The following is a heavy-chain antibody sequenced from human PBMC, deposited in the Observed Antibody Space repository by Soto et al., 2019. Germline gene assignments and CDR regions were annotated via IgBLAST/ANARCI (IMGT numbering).Heavy chain of an antibody. J-gene: IGHJ6*02. CDR3: IAVDGSAYYYYGMDV. V-gene: IGHV1-2*02. CDR1: GYTFTGYY. Sequence: ASVKVSCRASGYTFTGYYMHWVRQAPGQGLEWMGWINPNSGGTNYAQKFQGRVTMTRDTSISTAYMELSRLRSDDTAVYYCIAVDGSAYYYYGMDVWGQGTTVTVSS. CDR2: INPNSGGT. D-gene: IGHD3-10*01.